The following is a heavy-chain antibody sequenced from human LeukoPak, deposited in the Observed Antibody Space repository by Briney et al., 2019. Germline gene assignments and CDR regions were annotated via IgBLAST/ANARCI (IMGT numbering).Heavy chain of an antibody. CDR2: ISAYNGNT. Sequence: ASVKVSCKASGYTFTSYGISWVRQAPGQGLEWMGWISAYNGNTNYAQKLQGRVTMTTDTSTSTAYMELGSLRSDDTAVYYCARLGYCSSTSCYTFDYWGQGTLVTVSS. V-gene: IGHV1-18*01. CDR1: GYTFTSYG. D-gene: IGHD2-2*02. J-gene: IGHJ4*02. CDR3: ARLGYCSSTSCYTFDY.